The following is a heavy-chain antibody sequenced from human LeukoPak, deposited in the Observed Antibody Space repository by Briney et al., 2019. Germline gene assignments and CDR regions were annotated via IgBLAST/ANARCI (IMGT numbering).Heavy chain of an antibody. V-gene: IGHV1-69*04. CDR3: ASESGSYYSSSYFDY. D-gene: IGHD1-26*01. Sequence: SVKVSCKASGGTFSSYAISWVRQAPGQGLEWMGRIIPILGIANYAQKFQGRVTITADKSTSTAYMELSSLRFEDTAVYYCASESGSYYSSSYFDYWGQGTLVTASS. CDR2: IIPILGIA. J-gene: IGHJ4*02. CDR1: GGTFSSYA.